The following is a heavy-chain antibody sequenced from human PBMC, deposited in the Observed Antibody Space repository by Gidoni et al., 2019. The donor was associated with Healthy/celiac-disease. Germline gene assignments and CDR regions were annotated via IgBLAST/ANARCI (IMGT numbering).Heavy chain of an antibody. Sequence: EVQLVESGGGLIQPGGSLRLSCAASGFPVSSNYMSWVRQAPGKGLEWVSVMYSGGSTYYADSVKGRFTISRDNSKNTLYLQMNSLRAEDTAVYYCASLYSSGWRRGYFDYWGQGTLVTVSS. CDR2: MYSGGST. J-gene: IGHJ4*02. CDR1: GFPVSSNY. D-gene: IGHD6-19*01. CDR3: ASLYSSGWRRGYFDY. V-gene: IGHV3-53*01.